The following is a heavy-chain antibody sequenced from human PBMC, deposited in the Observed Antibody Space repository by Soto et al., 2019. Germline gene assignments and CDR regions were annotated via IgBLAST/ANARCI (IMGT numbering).Heavy chain of an antibody. CDR1: GFSHSTSGVG. CDR2: IYWEDDK. V-gene: IGHV2-5*02. D-gene: IGHD3-22*01. J-gene: IGHJ4*02. Sequence: QITLKESGTTLVNPTQTLTLTCTFSGFSHSTSGVGVGWIRQPPGKALEWLALIYWEDDKRYSPSLKSRLTINKDTPKNQVVLTMNSMDPVETATYYRARRRQGSSGYYFDYWGQGTLVTVSS. CDR3: ARRRQGSSGYYFDY.